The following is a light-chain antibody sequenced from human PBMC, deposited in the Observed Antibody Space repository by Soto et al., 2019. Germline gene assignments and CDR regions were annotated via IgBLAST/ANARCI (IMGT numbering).Light chain of an antibody. J-gene: IGLJ1*01. CDR2: EVT. CDR1: SSDVGGHNY. V-gene: IGLV2-14*01. CDR3: SSYAGSSNV. Sequence: QSVLTQPASVSGSPGQSITVSCTGTSSDVGGHNYVSWFQQHPGQAPKLLIYEVTTRPSGVSTRFSGSKSGNTASLTISGLQAEDEADYYCSSYAGSSNVFGTGTKVTVL.